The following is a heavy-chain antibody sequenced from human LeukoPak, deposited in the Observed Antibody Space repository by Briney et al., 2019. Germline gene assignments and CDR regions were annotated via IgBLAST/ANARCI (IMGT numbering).Heavy chain of an antibody. CDR3: ARLTSSWYQDWYFDL. Sequence: SGTLSLTCAVSSGSIFSSNWWSWVRQPPGKGLEWIGRIYTSGSTNYNPSLKSRVTMSVDTSKKQFSLKLSSVTAADTAVYYCARLTSSWYQDWYFDLWGRGTLVTVSS. CDR2: IYTSGST. J-gene: IGHJ2*01. D-gene: IGHD6-13*01. CDR1: SGSIFSSNW. V-gene: IGHV4-4*02.